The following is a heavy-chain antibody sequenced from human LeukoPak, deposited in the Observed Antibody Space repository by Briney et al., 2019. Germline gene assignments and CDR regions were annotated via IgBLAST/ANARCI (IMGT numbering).Heavy chain of an antibody. J-gene: IGHJ4*02. CDR3: AREGTTVTHFDY. Sequence: SETLSLTCAVSGGSLTGYYWSWIRQPPAKGLEWIGYIYSSGSTNYNPSLKCRVTISIDTSKNQFCLKLRSVTAADTAVYYCAREGTTVTHFDYWGQGTLVTVSS. CDR1: GGSLTGYY. CDR2: IYSSGST. V-gene: IGHV4-59*01. D-gene: IGHD4-11*01.